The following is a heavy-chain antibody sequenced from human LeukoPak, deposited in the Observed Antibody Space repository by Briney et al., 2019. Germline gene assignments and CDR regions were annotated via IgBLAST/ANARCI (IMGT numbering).Heavy chain of an antibody. D-gene: IGHD4-17*01. V-gene: IGHV4-39*07. CDR2: IYYSGST. CDR1: GGSISSSSYY. CDR3: ARSGYGDYADAFDI. J-gene: IGHJ3*02. Sequence: SETLSLTCTVSGGSISSSSYYWGWIRQPPGKGLEWIGSIYYSGSTYYNPSLKSRVTISVDTSKNQFSLKLSSVTAADTAVYYCARSGYGDYADAFDIWGQGTMVTVSS.